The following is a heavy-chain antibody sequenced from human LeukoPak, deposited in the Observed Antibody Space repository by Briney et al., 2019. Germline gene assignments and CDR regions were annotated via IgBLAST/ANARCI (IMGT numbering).Heavy chain of an antibody. J-gene: IGHJ4*02. D-gene: IGHD1-14*01. CDR2: ISSSSSDI. CDR3: ARDRNTVFDY. Sequence: YSMNWVRQAQGKGLEWVSSISSSSSDIYYADSVKGRFTIYRDKGKNSLYLQMNSLRAEDTAVYYCARDRNTVFDYWGQEALLTVSS. CDR1: YS. V-gene: IGHV3-21*01.